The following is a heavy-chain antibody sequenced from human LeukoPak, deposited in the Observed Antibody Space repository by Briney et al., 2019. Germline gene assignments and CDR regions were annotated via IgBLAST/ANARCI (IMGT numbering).Heavy chain of an antibody. CDR3: AKDRRRGTSAYYFDY. CDR2: IWYDGSNK. CDR1: GFTFSSYG. Sequence: PGGSLGLSCAASGFTFSSYGMHWVRQAPGKGLEWVAVIWYDGSNKYYADSVKGRFTISRDNSKNTLYLQMNSLRAEDTAVYYCAKDRRRGTSAYYFDYWGQGTLVTVSS. D-gene: IGHD5-24*01. V-gene: IGHV3-33*06. J-gene: IGHJ4*02.